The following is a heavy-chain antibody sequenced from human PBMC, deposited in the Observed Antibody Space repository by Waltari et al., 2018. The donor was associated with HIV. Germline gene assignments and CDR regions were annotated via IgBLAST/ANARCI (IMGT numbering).Heavy chain of an antibody. D-gene: IGHD2-2*01. J-gene: IGHJ4*02. V-gene: IGHV3-30-3*01. CDR3: ARDPQYCSSTSCSYYFDY. CDR2: ISYDGSNK. Sequence: QVQLVESGGGVVQPGRSLRLSCAASGSTFSNYDMHWVGQAPGKGLEWVAVISYDGSNKYYADSVKGRFTISRDNSKNTLYLQMNSLRAEDTAVYYCARDPQYCSSTSCSYYFDYWGQGTLVTVSS. CDR1: GSTFSNYD.